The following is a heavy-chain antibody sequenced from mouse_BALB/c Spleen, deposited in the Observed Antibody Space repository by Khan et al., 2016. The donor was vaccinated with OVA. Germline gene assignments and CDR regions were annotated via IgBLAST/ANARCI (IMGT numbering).Heavy chain of an antibody. CDR3: ARTVYGSGYDYAMDY. D-gene: IGHD1-1*01. CDR2: INTYTGEP. V-gene: IGHV9-3-1*01. Sequence: QIQLVQSGPELKKPGETVKISCKASGYIFTNYGMTWVKQAPGKGLKWMGWINTYTGEPTYADDFKGRFAFSLETSANTAYLQINNLKTEDTATYCCARTVYGSGYDYAMDYWGQGTSVTGSS. J-gene: IGHJ4*01. CDR1: GYIFTNYG.